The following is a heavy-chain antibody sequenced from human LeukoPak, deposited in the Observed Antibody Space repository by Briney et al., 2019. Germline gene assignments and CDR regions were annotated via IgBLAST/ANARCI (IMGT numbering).Heavy chain of an antibody. CDR2: IYSGGST. Sequence: GGSLRLSCAASGFTVSSNYMSWVRQAPGKGLEWVSVIYSGGSTYYADSVKGRFTISRDNSKNTLYLQMNRLRAEDTAVYYCARAGAPDYYGSGSPFDYWGQGTLVSVSS. V-gene: IGHV3-66*01. J-gene: IGHJ4*02. CDR1: GFTVSSNY. CDR3: ARAGAPDYYGSGSPFDY. D-gene: IGHD3-10*01.